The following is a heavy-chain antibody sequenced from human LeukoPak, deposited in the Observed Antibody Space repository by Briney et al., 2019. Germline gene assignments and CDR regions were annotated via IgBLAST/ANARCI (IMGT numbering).Heavy chain of an antibody. J-gene: IGHJ4*02. CDR3: ASSPRGGDSWPVGY. D-gene: IGHD2-21*02. CDR2: IIPIFGTA. V-gene: IGHV1-69*13. Sequence: SVKVSCKASGGTFSSYAISWVRQAPGQGLEWMGGIIPIFGTANYAQKFQGRVTITADESTSTAFMELSSLRSEDTAVYYCASSPRGGDSWPVGYWGQGTLVTVSS. CDR1: GGTFSSYA.